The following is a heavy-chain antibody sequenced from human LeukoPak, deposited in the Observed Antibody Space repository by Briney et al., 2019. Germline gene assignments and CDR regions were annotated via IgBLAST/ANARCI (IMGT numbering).Heavy chain of an antibody. CDR3: AKARAPYCSGGSCYRTCDY. V-gene: IGHV3-23*01. D-gene: IGHD2-15*01. CDR1: GFTFSSYA. CDR2: ISGSGGST. J-gene: IGHJ4*02. Sequence: PGGSLRLSCAASGFTFSSYAMSWVRQAPGKGLEWVSAISGSGGSTYYADSVKGRFTISRDNSKNSLYLQMNSLRAEDTAVYYCAKARAPYCSGGSCYRTCDYWGQGTLVTVSS.